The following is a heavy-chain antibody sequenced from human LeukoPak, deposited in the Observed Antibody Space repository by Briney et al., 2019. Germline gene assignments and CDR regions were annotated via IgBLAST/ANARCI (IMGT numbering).Heavy chain of an antibody. CDR3: XXXXPYSYVYYYYYYYMDV. CDR2: IYYSGST. V-gene: IGHV4-39*03. CDR1: GGSISSSSYY. D-gene: IGHD5-18*01. J-gene: IGHJ6*03. Sequence: SETLSLTCTVSGGSISSSSYYWGWIRQPPGKGLEWIGSIYYSGSTYYNPSLKSRVTISVDTSKNQFSLKLSSVTAADTAVYXXXXXXPYSYVYYYYYYYMDVWGKGTTVTISS.